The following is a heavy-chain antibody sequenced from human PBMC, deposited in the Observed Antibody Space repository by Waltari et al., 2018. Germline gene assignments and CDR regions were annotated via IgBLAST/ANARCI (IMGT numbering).Heavy chain of an antibody. CDR1: GGSISSYY. J-gene: IGHJ4*02. V-gene: IGHV4-4*07. Sequence: QVQLQESGPGLVKPSETLSLTCPVSGGSISSYYWSWIRPPAGKGLEWIGRIYSSGSTNYNPSLRSRVTMSVDTSKNQFSLKLNSVTAADTAVYYCARDWAAVADYYFDYWGQGTLVTVSS. D-gene: IGHD6-19*01. CDR3: ARDWAAVADYYFDY. CDR2: IYSSGST.